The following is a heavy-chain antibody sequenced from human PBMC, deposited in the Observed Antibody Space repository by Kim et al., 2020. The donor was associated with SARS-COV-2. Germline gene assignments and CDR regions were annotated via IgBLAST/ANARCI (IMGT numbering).Heavy chain of an antibody. V-gene: IGHV3-21*01. CDR2: ISSSSVYI. Sequence: GGSLRLSYAASGFTFSTYSMNWVRQAPGKGLEWVSSISSSSVYIYSADSVKGRFTISRDSAKNSLYLQMRSLRAEDTAVYYCARGDYGDYFFNYYMDVWG. J-gene: IGHJ6*03. CDR1: GFTFSTYS. D-gene: IGHD4-17*01. CDR3: ARGDYGDYFFNYYMDV.